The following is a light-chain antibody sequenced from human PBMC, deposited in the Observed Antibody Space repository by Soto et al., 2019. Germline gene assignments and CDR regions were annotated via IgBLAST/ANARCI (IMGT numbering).Light chain of an antibody. CDR1: QGISGY. V-gene: IGKV1-8*01. J-gene: IGKJ4*01. CDR3: QQYYSYPLT. CDR2: KAS. Sequence: AIRMTQSPSSLSASTGDRVTITCRASQGISGYLAWYQQKPGKAPKLLIYKASTLKSGVPSRFSGSGSGTEFTLTISSLQPEDFATYYCQQYYSYPLTFGGGTKVDIK.